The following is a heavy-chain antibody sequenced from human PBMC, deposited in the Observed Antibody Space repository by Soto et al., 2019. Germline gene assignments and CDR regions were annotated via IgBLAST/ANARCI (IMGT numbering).Heavy chain of an antibody. V-gene: IGHV4-4*02. D-gene: IGHD5-12*01. CDR1: GGSISSSNW. CDR3: ARFELRRRFPSVMATKILPASVDDY. J-gene: IGHJ4*02. CDR2: IYHSGST. Sequence: SETLSLTCAVSGGSISSSNWWSGVRQPPGKGLEWIGEIYHSGSTNYNPSLKSRVTISVDKSKNQFSLKLSSVTAADTAVYYCARFELRRRFPSVMATKILPASVDDYWGQGTLVTVSS.